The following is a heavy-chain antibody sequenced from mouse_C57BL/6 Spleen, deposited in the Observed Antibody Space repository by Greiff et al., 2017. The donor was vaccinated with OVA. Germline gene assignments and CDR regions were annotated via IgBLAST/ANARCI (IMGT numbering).Heavy chain of an antibody. CDR1: GYTFTGYW. J-gene: IGHJ4*01. V-gene: IGHV1-9*01. D-gene: IGHD1-1*01. Sequence: VQLQESGAELMKPGASVKLSCKATGYTFTGYWIEWVKQRPGHGLEWIGEILPGSGSTNYNEKFKGKATFTADTSSNTAYMQLSSLTTEDSAIYYCARGGYYYGSRPFYAMDYWGQGTSVTVSS. CDR3: ARGGYYYGSRPFYAMDY. CDR2: ILPGSGST.